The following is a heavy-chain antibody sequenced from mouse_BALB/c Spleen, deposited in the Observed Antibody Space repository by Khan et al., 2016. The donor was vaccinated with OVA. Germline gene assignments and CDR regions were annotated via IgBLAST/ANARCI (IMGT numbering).Heavy chain of an antibody. CDR1: GYTFTDYY. J-gene: IGHJ3*01. CDR3: ARRNYFGYTFAY. V-gene: IGHV1-77*01. Sequence: QVQLQQSGAELARPGASVKLSCKASGYTFTDYYINWVKQRTGQGLEWIGEISPGSGDTYYNERFKGKATLTADTSSSPAYMQPSSLTSEASAVYFCARRNYFGYTFAYWGQGTLVTVSA. CDR2: ISPGSGDT. D-gene: IGHD1-2*01.